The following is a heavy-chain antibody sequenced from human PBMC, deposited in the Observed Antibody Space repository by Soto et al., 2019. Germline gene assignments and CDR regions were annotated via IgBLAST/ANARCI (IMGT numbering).Heavy chain of an antibody. CDR1: GYTFTSYN. Sequence: ASVKVSCKASGYTFTSYNINWVRQATGQGLEWTGWMNPNSGNTGYAQKFQGRATMTRNTPISTAYMELSSLRSEDTAVYYCARGHRFGELLKVGYYYYGMDVWGQGTRVTVSS. D-gene: IGHD3-10*01. J-gene: IGHJ6*02. V-gene: IGHV1-8*01. CDR2: MNPNSGNT. CDR3: ARGHRFGELLKVGYYYYGMDV.